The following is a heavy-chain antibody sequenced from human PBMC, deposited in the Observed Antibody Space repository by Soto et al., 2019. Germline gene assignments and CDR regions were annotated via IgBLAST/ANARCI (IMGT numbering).Heavy chain of an antibody. D-gene: IGHD3-9*01. CDR1: GFTFSSYA. CDR2: ISYDGSNK. CDR3: ARDILTGPLGYYSGMDV. J-gene: IGHJ6*04. Sequence: PGGSLRLSCAASGFTFSSYAMHWVRQAPGKGLEWVAVISYDGSNKYYADSVKGRFTISRDNSKNTLYLQMNSLRAEDTAVYYCARDILTGPLGYYSGMDVWGKGTTVTVS. V-gene: IGHV3-30-3*01.